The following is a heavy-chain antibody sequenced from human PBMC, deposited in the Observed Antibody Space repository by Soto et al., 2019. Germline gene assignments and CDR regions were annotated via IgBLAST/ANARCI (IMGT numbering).Heavy chain of an antibody. V-gene: IGHV3-15*04. CDR1: GFTFYGAW. D-gene: IGHD3-9*01. J-gene: IGHJ4*01. Sequence: SLRLSCAASGFTFYGAWMSWVRQTPGKVLQWVGHIESRADGGTADYAPPVKDRFTISRDDSKDMLYLQMSSLKTEDTGVYYCATLRDADILTGYLPSWGQGTLVPVSS. CDR2: IESRADGGTA. CDR3: ATLRDADILTGYLPS.